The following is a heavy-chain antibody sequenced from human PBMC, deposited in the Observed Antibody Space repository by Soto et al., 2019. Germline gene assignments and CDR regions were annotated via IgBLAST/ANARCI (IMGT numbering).Heavy chain of an antibody. J-gene: IGHJ5*01. V-gene: IGHV3-48*02. CDR2: ISTTSFTI. D-gene: IGHD2-15*01. CDR3: ARDRCYDGTCYSASDS. Sequence: LRLSFAASGFSFSTYNMDWVRQAPGKRPEWIAYISTTSFTIYYADSVKGRFTISRDNDRNSLYLEMNSLRDEDTAVYYCARDRCYDGTCYSASDSWGQGTLVTVSS. CDR1: GFSFSTYN.